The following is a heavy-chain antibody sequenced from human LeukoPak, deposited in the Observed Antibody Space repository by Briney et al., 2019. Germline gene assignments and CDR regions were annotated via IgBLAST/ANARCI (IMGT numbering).Heavy chain of an antibody. CDR3: ASGRYCSGGSCSYL. CDR2: ITSSNTI. CDR1: GFTLSSLG. Sequence: GGSLRLSCAASGFTLSSLGMSWVRQAPGKGLEWVSHITSSNTIYYADSVKGRFTISRDNAKNSLYLQMNSLRAEDTAVYYCASGRYCSGGSCSYLWGQGTLVTVSS. V-gene: IGHV3-48*01. J-gene: IGHJ4*02. D-gene: IGHD2-15*01.